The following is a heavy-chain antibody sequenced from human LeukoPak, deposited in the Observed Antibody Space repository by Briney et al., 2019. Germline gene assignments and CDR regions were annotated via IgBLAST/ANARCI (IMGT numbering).Heavy chain of an antibody. CDR3: ARYYDSSGYYFDYYYGMDV. J-gene: IGHJ6*02. D-gene: IGHD3-22*01. CDR2: ISAYNGNT. CDR1: GYTFTSYG. V-gene: IGHV1-18*01. Sequence: ASVKVSCKASGYTFTSYGISWVRQAPGQGLEWMGWISAYNGNTNYAQELQGRVTMTTDTSTSTAYMELRSLRSDDTAVYYCARYYDSSGYYFDYYYGMDVWGQGTTVTVSS.